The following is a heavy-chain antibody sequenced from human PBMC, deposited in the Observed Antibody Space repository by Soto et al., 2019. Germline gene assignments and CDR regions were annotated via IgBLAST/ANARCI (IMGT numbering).Heavy chain of an antibody. CDR2: IKQDGSEK. CDR1: GFTFSSYW. D-gene: IGHD6-13*01. J-gene: IGHJ6*02. Sequence: GGSLRLSCAASGFTFSSYWMSWVRQAPGKGLEWVASIKQDGSEKYYVDSVKGRFTISRDNAKNSLYLQMNSLRAEETAEFYCARSGSSRMYYYYGMDVWGQGTTVTVSS. CDR3: ARSGSSRMYYYYGMDV. V-gene: IGHV3-7*05.